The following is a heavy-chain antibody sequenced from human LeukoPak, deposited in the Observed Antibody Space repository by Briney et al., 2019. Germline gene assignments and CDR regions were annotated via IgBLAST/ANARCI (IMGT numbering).Heavy chain of an antibody. J-gene: IGHJ4*02. CDR2: VSADVSNK. CDR3: AREGVYGAGSYLEY. CDR1: GFTSSTYA. V-gene: IGHV3-30-3*01. D-gene: IGHD3-10*01. Sequence: GATLRLSCASSGFTSSTYARQRVHLAPGKGVGWGAVVSADVSNKYYADSVKGRFSISRDNSKDTLYLQTDSLRAEDTAVYYSAREGVYGAGSYLEYWGQGTLVTVSS.